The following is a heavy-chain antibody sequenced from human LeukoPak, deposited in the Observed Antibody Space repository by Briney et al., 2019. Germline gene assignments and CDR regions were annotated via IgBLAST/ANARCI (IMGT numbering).Heavy chain of an antibody. V-gene: IGHV1-46*01. D-gene: IGHD4-23*01. CDR3: ARAVLDGGKRGAYYFDY. CDR1: GYTFTSYY. Sequence: ASVKVSCKASGYTFTSYYMHWVRQAPGQGLEWMGIINPSGGSTSYAQKFQGRVTMTRNTSISTAYMELSSLRSEDTAVYYCARAVLDGGKRGAYYFDYWGQGTLVTVSS. CDR2: INPSGGST. J-gene: IGHJ4*02.